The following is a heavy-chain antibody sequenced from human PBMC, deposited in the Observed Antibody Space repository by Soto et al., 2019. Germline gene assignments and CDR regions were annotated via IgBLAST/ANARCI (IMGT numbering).Heavy chain of an antibody. J-gene: IGHJ4*02. Sequence: ASVKVSCKASGYTFTSYYIHWVRQAPGQGLEWMGIINPNGGSTTYAQKFQGRVTMTRGTSISTVYMELSRLRSDDTAVYYCARSVPVTESYFDYWGQGTLVTVSS. D-gene: IGHD5-18*01. V-gene: IGHV1-46*01. CDR3: ARSVPVTESYFDY. CDR1: GYTFTSYY. CDR2: INPNGGST.